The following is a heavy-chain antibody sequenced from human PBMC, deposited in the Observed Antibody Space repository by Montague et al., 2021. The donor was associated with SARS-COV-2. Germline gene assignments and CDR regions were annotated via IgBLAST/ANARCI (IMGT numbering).Heavy chain of an antibody. CDR3: AIVPRNYDLWGGFYDAFAI. V-gene: IGHV4-59*01. D-gene: IGHD3-3*01. CDR2: IYYSAST. CDR1: GGSISSYY. Sequence: SETLSLTCTVSGGSISSYYWSWILQPPGKRLQWIGYIYYSASTNYYPSLMSRVTISVDTSKNQFSLKLISVTAADTAVYYCAIVPRNYDLWGGFYDAFAIWGQGTMVTVSS. J-gene: IGHJ3*02.